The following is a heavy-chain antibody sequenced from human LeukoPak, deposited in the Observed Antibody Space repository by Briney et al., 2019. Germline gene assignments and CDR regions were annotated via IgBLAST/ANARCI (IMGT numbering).Heavy chain of an antibody. CDR2: IYYSGST. CDR1: GGPINSGCYH. J-gene: IGHJ5*02. D-gene: IGHD3-10*01. Sequence: PSETLSLTCTVSGGPINSGCYHWSWIRQPPGKGLEWIGYIYYSGSTYYNPSLMSRVTISVDTSKNQFSLKLNSVTAADTAVYYCAREGSGSYYPNWLDPWGQGTLVTVSS. CDR3: AREGSGSYYPNWLDP. V-gene: IGHV4-31*03.